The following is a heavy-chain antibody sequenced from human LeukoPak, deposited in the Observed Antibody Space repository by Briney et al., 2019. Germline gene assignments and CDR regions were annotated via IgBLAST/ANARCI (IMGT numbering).Heavy chain of an antibody. J-gene: IGHJ4*02. V-gene: IGHV3-48*01. Sequence: GGSLRLSCAASGFTFSSYSMNWVRQAPGKGLEWVSYISSSSSTIYYADSVKGRFTISRDNAKNSLYLQMNSLRAEDTAVYYCARVKRAIAARGPGDYWGQGTLVTVSS. CDR2: ISSSSSTI. D-gene: IGHD6-6*01. CDR3: ARVKRAIAARGPGDY. CDR1: GFTFSSYS.